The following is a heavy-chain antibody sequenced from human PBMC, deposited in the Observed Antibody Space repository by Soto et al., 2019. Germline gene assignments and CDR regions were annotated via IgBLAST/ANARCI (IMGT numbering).Heavy chain of an antibody. D-gene: IGHD1-26*01. CDR1: GYTFTSYG. V-gene: IGHV1-18*01. Sequence: ASVKVSCKASGYTFTSYGISWVRQAPGQGLEWMGWISAYNGNTNYAQKLQGRVTMTTDTSTSTAYMELRSLRSDDTAVYYCARDEGSIVGATTSAYWGQGTPVTVSS. CDR3: ARDEGSIVGATTSAY. CDR2: ISAYNGNT. J-gene: IGHJ4*02.